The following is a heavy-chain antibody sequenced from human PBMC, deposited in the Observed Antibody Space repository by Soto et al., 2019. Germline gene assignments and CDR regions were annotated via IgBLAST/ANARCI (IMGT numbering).Heavy chain of an antibody. J-gene: IGHJ5*02. CDR1: GFTFSSYA. CDR3: ARHMNADRDPPLDP. Sequence: QVQLVESGGGVVQPGRSLRLSCAASGFTFSSYAMHWVRQAPGKGLEWVAVISYDGSNKYYADSVKGRFTISRDNSKNTLYLQMNSLRAEDTAVYYCARHMNADRDPPLDPWGQGTLVTVSS. CDR2: ISYDGSNK. V-gene: IGHV3-30-3*01.